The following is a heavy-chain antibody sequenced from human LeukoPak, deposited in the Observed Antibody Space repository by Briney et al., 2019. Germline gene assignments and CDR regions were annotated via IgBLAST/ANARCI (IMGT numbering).Heavy chain of an antibody. CDR2: IIPILGIA. CDR1: GGTFSSYA. D-gene: IGHD3-22*01. J-gene: IGHJ4*02. Sequence: SVKVSCKASGGTFSSYAISWVRQATGHGLEWMGRIIPILGIANYAQKFQGRVTITADKSTSTAYMELSSLRSEDTAVYYCASCDYYDSSGYYGLYYFDYWGQGTLVTVSS. V-gene: IGHV1-69*04. CDR3: ASCDYYDSSGYYGLYYFDY.